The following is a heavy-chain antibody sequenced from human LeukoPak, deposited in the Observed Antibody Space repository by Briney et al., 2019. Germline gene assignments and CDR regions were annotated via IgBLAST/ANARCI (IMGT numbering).Heavy chain of an antibody. V-gene: IGHV4-59*12. Sequence: SETLSLTCTVSGGSISSYYWSWIRQPPGKGLEWIGYIYYSGSTNYNPSLESRVTISVDTSKNQFSLKLSSVTAADTAVYYCARGPYSSSWYGLNWFDPWGQGTLVTVSS. CDR1: GGSISSYY. J-gene: IGHJ5*02. D-gene: IGHD6-13*01. CDR2: IYYSGST. CDR3: ARGPYSSSWYGLNWFDP.